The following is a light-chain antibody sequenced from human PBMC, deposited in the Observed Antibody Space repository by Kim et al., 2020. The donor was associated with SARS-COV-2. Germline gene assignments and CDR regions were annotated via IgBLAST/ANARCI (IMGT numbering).Light chain of an antibody. J-gene: IGLJ1*01. V-gene: IGLV2-11*01. Sequence: QSALTQPRSVSGSPGQSVTISCTGTSSDVGGYDYVSWYQQHPGKAPKLMIYGVTKRPSGVPDRFSGSKSGNTASLTISGLQAEDEANYYCLSYTGSYSYVFGTGTKVTDL. CDR2: GVT. CDR1: SSDVGGYDY. CDR3: LSYTGSYSYV.